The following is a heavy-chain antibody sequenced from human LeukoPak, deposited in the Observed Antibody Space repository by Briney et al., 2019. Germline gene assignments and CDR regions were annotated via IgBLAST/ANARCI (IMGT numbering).Heavy chain of an antibody. CDR1: GFTVSSNY. Sequence: GGSLRLSCAASGFTVSSNYMSWVRQAPGKGLEWVSVIYSGSSTYYADSVKGRFTISRDNSKNTLYLQMNSLRAEDTAVYYCARGYSYGPPLYFDYWGQGTLVTVSS. D-gene: IGHD5-18*01. CDR2: IYSGSST. V-gene: IGHV3-66*01. CDR3: ARGYSYGPPLYFDY. J-gene: IGHJ4*02.